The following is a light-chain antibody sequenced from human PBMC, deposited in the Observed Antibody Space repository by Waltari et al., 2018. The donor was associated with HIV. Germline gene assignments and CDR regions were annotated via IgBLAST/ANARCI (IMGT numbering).Light chain of an antibody. J-gene: IGLJ2*01. CDR1: SSDVGGYNY. Sequence: QSALTQPASVSGSPGQSIPISCTGTSSDVGGYNYLSWYQQHTGKAPKLMIYEVSNRPSGVSDRFSGSKSGNTASLTISGLQAEDEADYYCSSYTSSSTPVVFGGGTNLTVL. CDR3: SSYTSSSTPVV. V-gene: IGLV2-14*01. CDR2: EVS.